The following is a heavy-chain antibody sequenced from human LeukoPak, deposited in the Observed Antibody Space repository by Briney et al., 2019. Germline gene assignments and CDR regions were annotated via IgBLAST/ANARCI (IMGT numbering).Heavy chain of an antibody. CDR1: GFTFSDYY. V-gene: IGHV3-11*01. D-gene: IGHD6-6*01. CDR3: ARADSSSSFGSVDY. Sequence: GGSLRLSCAASGFTFSDYYMSRIRQAPGKGLEWVSYISSSGSTIYYADSVKGRFTISSDNAKNSLYLQMNSLRAEGTAVYYCARADSSSSFGSVDYWGQGTLVTVSS. CDR2: ISSSGSTI. J-gene: IGHJ4*02.